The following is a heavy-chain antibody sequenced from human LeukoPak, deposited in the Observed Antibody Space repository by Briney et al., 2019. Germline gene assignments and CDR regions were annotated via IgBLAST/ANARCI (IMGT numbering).Heavy chain of an antibody. Sequence: GGSLRLSCAASGFTFTNYAMSWVRQAPGKGLEWVSVLTDDGGTYYADSVKGRFTNSRDDFKNTLFLQMNSLRAKDTAVYFCAKVKWKLIGYFDYWGQGTLVTVSS. J-gene: IGHJ4*02. CDR2: LTDDGGT. CDR3: AKVKWKLIGYFDY. V-gene: IGHV3-23*01. CDR1: GFTFTNYA. D-gene: IGHD1-20*01.